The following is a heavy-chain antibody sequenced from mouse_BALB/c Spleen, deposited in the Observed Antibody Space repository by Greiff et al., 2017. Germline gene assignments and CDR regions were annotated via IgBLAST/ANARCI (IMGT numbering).Heavy chain of an antibody. CDR1: GYTFTSYW. CDR3: ARGDYGSSYWYFDV. V-gene: IGHV1S81*02. D-gene: IGHD1-1*01. CDR2: INPSNGRT. J-gene: IGHJ1*01. Sequence: QVQLQQPGAELVKPGASVKLSCKASGYTFTSYWMHWVKQRPGQGLEWIGEINPSNGRTNYNEKFKSKATLTVDKSSNTAYMQLSSLTSEDSAVYYCARGDYGSSYWYFDVWGAGTTVTVSS.